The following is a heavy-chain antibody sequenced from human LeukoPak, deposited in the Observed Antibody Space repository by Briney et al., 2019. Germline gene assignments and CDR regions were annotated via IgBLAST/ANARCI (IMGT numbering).Heavy chain of an antibody. D-gene: IGHD2-2*02. V-gene: IGHV3-33*01. J-gene: IGHJ4*02. Sequence: GRSLRLSCAASGFTFSSYGMHWVRQAPGKGLEWVAVIWYDGSNKYYADSVKGRFIISRDNSKNTLYLQMNSLRAEDTAVYYCARDHRYCSSTSCYTGDYFDYWGQGTLVTVSS. CDR2: IWYDGSNK. CDR3: ARDHRYCSSTSCYTGDYFDY. CDR1: GFTFSSYG.